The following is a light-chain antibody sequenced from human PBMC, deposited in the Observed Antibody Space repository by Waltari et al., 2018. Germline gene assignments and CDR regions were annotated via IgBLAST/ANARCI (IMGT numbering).Light chain of an antibody. CDR3: QQYNIGAT. CDR2: ATS. CDR1: QSVSSN. Sequence: EIVMTQSPVMLSVSPGERVTLSCRASQSVSSNLAWYQQRPGQAPRLLIYATSTRATGVPARFSGSGSGTEVSLTISSLQSEDLAVYYCQQYNIGATFGPGTKVDIK. V-gene: IGKV3-15*01. J-gene: IGKJ3*01.